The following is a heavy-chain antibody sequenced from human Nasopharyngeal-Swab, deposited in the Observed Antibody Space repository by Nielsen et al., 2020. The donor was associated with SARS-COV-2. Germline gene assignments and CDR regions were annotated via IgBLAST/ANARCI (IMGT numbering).Heavy chain of an antibody. CDR1: GFTFSSYS. V-gene: IGHV3-48*04. Sequence: ESLKISCAASGFTFSSYSMNWVRQAPGKGLEWVSYISSSSSTIYYADSVKGRFTISRDNAKNSLYLQMNSLRAEDTVVYYCARDGLDYDFWSAYFMDVWSQGTTVTVSS. D-gene: IGHD3-3*01. CDR2: ISSSSSTI. J-gene: IGHJ6*02. CDR3: ARDGLDYDFWSAYFMDV.